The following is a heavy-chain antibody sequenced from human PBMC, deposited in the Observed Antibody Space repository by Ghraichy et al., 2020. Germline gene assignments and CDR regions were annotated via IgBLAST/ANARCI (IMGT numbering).Heavy chain of an antibody. CDR3: AYRRTGDQVYDY. J-gene: IGHJ4*02. D-gene: IGHD7-27*01. CDR1: GFSLTTSGVG. CDR2: IAGNDDK. Sequence: SGPTLVKPTQTLTLTCSFSGFSLTTSGVGVGWIRQPPGEALEWLALIAGNDDKRYSPSLNTRLTITKDASKNQVVLTMTNMDPVDTATYFCAYRRTGDQVYDYWGQGTLVTVSS. V-gene: IGHV2-5*01.